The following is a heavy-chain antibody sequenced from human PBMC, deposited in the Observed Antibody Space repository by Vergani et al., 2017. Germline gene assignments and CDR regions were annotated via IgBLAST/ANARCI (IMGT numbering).Heavy chain of an antibody. J-gene: IGHJ4*02. CDR1: GYTFSNYG. D-gene: IGHD6-19*01. CDR2: IRYDGSNT. Sequence: QVQLVESGGGVVQPGGSLRLSWGASGYTFSNYGMHWFRQAPGKGLEWVTFIRYDGSNTYYADSVKGRFTISRDNSKNTLFLQMNSLRPEDTAVYYCARDTVTGSRYFDYWGQGTLVTVSS. CDR3: ARDTVTGSRYFDY. V-gene: IGHV3-30*02.